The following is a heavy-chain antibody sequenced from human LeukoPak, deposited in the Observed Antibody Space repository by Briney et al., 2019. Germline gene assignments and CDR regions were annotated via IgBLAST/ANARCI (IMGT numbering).Heavy chain of an antibody. V-gene: IGHV3-30*02. CDR1: GFTFSSYG. D-gene: IGHD3-10*01. Sequence: QTGGSLRLSCAASGFTFSSYGMHWVRQAPGKGLEWVAFIRYDGSNKYYADSVKGRFTISRDNSKNTLYLQMNSLRAEDTAVYYCARVLGGGSGTYSIVPYFDPWGQGTLVTVSS. J-gene: IGHJ4*02. CDR2: IRYDGSNK. CDR3: ARVLGGGSGTYSIVPYFDP.